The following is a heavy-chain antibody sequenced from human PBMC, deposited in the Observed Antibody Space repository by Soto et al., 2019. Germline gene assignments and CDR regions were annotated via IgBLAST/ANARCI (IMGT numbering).Heavy chain of an antibody. CDR1: GFTFSSYA. Sequence: GGSLRLSCAASGFTFSSYAMIWVRQAPGKGLEWVSAISGSGGSTYYADSVKGRFTISRDNSKNTLYLQMNSLRAEDTAVYYCAKGKVAAAGSGHDYWGQGTLVTVSS. D-gene: IGHD6-13*01. V-gene: IGHV3-23*01. CDR2: ISGSGGST. CDR3: AKGKVAAAGSGHDY. J-gene: IGHJ4*02.